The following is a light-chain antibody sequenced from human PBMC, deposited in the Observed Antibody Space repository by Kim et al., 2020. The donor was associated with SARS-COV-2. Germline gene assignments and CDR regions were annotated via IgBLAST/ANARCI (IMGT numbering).Light chain of an antibody. CDR1: QSVSSY. CDR2: DAS. V-gene: IGKV3-11*02. Sequence: EIVLTQSAATLALPPGERATLSCRATQSVSSYLAWFQQKPGQAPSLLIYDASNRATGIPARFSGSGSGRSFTLTISSLEPEDFAVYYCQQRSNWPRTFGRGTKVIIK. CDR3: QQRSNWPRT. J-gene: IGKJ1*01.